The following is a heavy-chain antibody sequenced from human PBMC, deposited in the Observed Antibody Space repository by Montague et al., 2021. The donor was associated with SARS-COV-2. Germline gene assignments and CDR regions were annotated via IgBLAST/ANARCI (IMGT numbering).Heavy chain of an antibody. Sequence: SLRLSSAASGFMFGDYTMHWVRQAPGKGLEWVSLISWDGGSTYYADSVKGRFTISRDNTKNPLHLQMNSLTTEDTALYYCAKYISRHSYDILTGFYGGGFDYWGQGTLVTVSS. CDR2: ISWDGGST. CDR1: GFMFGDYT. D-gene: IGHD3-9*01. CDR3: AKYISRHSYDILTGFYGGGFDY. J-gene: IGHJ4*02. V-gene: IGHV3-43*01.